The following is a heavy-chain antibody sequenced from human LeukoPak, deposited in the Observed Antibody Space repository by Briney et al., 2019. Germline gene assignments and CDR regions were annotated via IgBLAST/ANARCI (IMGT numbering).Heavy chain of an antibody. Sequence: PSETLSLTCTVSGGSISSSSRYWGWIRQPPGKGLEWIGSMYYRGSTYHNPSLKSRVTISVDTSKNQFSLKLSSVTAADTAVYYCATTTIRLGYWGQGTLVTVSS. CDR1: GGSISSSSRY. D-gene: IGHD1-26*01. J-gene: IGHJ4*02. CDR2: MYYRGST. CDR3: ATTTIRLGY. V-gene: IGHV4-39*07.